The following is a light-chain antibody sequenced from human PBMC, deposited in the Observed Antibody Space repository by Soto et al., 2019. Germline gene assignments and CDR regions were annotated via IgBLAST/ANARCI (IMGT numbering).Light chain of an antibody. CDR3: QQYNNWPPWT. Sequence: EIVMTQSPATLAVSPGDTATLSCRASQSLGGNLAWYQQKPGQAPRLLIFRASSRATGVPARFSASGSGTEFNLTISGLQSEDFAVYYCQQYNNWPPWTFGPGTRVEIK. J-gene: IGKJ1*01. CDR2: RAS. CDR1: QSLGGN. V-gene: IGKV3-15*01.